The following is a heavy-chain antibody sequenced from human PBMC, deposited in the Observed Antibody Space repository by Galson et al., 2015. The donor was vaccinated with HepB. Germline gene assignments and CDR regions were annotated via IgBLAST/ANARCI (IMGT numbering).Heavy chain of an antibody. CDR3: ARSPYYGLGSYSNAWFDP. J-gene: IGHJ5*02. CDR2: INSNTGNP. D-gene: IGHD3-10*01. V-gene: IGHV7-4-1*02. Sequence: SVKVSCKASGYTFTDYTMNWVRQAPGQGLEWMGWINSNTGNPTYAQGFTGRFVFSLDTPVNTAYLQISSLKAEDTAVYYCARSPYYGLGSYSNAWFDPWGQGTLVTVSS. CDR1: GYTFTDYT.